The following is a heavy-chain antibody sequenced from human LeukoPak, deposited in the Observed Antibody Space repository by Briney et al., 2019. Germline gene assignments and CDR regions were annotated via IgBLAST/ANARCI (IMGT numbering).Heavy chain of an antibody. CDR1: GFPFSSYG. D-gene: IGHD3-22*01. J-gene: IGHJ4*02. CDR2: ISYDGSNK. CDR3: AKAHYDSSGRTIDY. V-gene: IGHV3-30*18. Sequence: GGSLRLSCVASGFPFSSYGMHWVRQAPGKGLEWVAVISYDGSNKYYADSVKGRFTISRDNSKNTLYLQMNSLRAEDTAVYYCAKAHYDSSGRTIDYWGQGTLVTVSS.